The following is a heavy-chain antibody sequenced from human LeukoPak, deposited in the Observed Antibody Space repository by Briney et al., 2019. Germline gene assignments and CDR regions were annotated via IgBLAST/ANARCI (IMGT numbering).Heavy chain of an antibody. CDR2: VSYSGST. CDR3: ARARTGFDL. CDR1: GGSISSYY. Sequence: PSETLSLTCTVSGGSISSYYWSWIRQPPGKRLEWIGCVSYSGSTNYNPSLKSRVTISVDTSKNQFSLKLSSVTAADTAVYYCARARTGFDLWGQGALVTVSS. V-gene: IGHV4-59*08. J-gene: IGHJ5*02. D-gene: IGHD1-1*01.